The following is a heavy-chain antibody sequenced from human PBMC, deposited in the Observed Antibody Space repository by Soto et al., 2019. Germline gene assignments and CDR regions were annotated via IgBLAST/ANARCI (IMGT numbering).Heavy chain of an antibody. CDR3: ARASYYYDSSGYPKYFQH. CDR1: GGTFSSYT. J-gene: IGHJ1*01. D-gene: IGHD3-22*01. V-gene: IGHV1-69*02. CDR2: IIPILGIA. Sequence: GASVKVSCKASGGTFSSYTISWVRQAPGQGLEWMGRIIPILGIANYAQKFQGRVTITADKSTSTVYMELSSLRSEDTAVYYCARASYYYDSSGYPKYFQHWGQGTLVTVSS.